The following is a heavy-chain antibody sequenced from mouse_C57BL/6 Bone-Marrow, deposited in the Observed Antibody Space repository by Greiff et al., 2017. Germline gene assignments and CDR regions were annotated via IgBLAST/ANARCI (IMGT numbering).Heavy chain of an antibody. CDR3: ARPDGYYDDYFGC. CDR2: LNPGSGGT. V-gene: IGHV1-54*01. Sequence: QVQLKESGAELVRPGTSVKVSCKASGYAFTNYLIEWVKPRPGQGLEWIGVLNPGSGGTNYNEKFKGKATLTADKSSSTAYMQLSSLTSEDSAVYFGARPDGYYDDYFGCWGQGTTLTVSS. J-gene: IGHJ2*01. CDR1: GYAFTNYL. D-gene: IGHD2-3*01.